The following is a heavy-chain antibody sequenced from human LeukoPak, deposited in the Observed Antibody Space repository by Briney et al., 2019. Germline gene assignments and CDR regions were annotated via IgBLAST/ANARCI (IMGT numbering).Heavy chain of an antibody. CDR3: ARDRLFSGFGDHINDY. CDR1: GYSFTGYY. J-gene: IGHJ4*02. D-gene: IGHD3-10*01. CDR2: INPNSGGT. V-gene: IGHV1-2*02. Sequence: GASVKVSCKASGYSFTGYYIHWVRQAPGQGLEWMGWINPNSGGTNYAQKFQDRVTMTTDPSTTTAYMGLRSLRSDDTAVYYCARDRLFSGFGDHINDYWGQGTLVTISS.